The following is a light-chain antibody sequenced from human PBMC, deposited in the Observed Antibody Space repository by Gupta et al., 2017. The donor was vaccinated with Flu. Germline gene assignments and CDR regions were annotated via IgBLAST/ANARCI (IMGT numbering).Light chain of an antibody. CDR2: STN. Sequence: QTVVTQGPSVSVSPGGTVTLTCGLSSGSVSTSYYPSWYQQTPGQAPLTLIYSTNTRSSGVPERFSGSILGNTAAVTITGAQADDEAEYYCATSMSSGSEWFGGGTKVTVL. CDR3: ATSMSSGSEW. V-gene: IGLV8-61*01. J-gene: IGLJ1*01. CDR1: SGSVSTSYY.